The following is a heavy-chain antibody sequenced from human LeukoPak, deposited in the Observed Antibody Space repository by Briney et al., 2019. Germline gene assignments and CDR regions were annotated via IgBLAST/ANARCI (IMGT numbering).Heavy chain of an antibody. J-gene: IGHJ4*02. D-gene: IGHD2-8*01. V-gene: IGHV3-30*03. CDR1: GFTVSSNY. CDR2: ISYHARDQ. CDR3: AAQPCINGICYLDY. Sequence: PGGSLRLSCAASGFTVSSNYMSWVRQAPGKGLEWVTVISYHARDQFYADSVKGRFTVSRDNSRNILYLQMNSLRAEDSAVYYCAAQPCINGICYLDYWGQGALVTVSS.